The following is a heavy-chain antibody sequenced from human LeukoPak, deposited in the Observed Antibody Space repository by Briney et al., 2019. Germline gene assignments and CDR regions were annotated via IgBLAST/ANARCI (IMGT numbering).Heavy chain of an antibody. CDR2: IWYDGSNK. J-gene: IGHJ4*02. CDR1: GFSFSSYG. D-gene: IGHD4-17*01. Sequence: GGSLRLSCAASGFSFSSYGMHWVRQAPGKGLEWVAVIWYDGSNKYYADSVKGRFTISRDNAKNTLYLQMNRLRAEDTAVYYCARGPLGYGDHFDYWGQGTLVTVSS. CDR3: ARGPLGYGDHFDY. V-gene: IGHV3-33*01.